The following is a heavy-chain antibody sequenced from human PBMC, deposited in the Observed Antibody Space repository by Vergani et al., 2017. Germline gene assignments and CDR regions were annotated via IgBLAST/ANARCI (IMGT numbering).Heavy chain of an antibody. V-gene: IGHV1-46*01. Sequence: QVQLVQSGAEVKKPGASVKVSCKASGYTFTSYYMHWVRQAPGQGLEWMGIINTSGGSTSYAQKFQGRVTMTRDTSTSTVYMELSSLRSEDTAVYYCARDLTTVVTRASFDIWGQGTMVTVSS. D-gene: IGHD4-23*01. CDR1: GYTFTSYY. CDR2: INTSGGST. J-gene: IGHJ3*02. CDR3: ARDLTTVVTRASFDI.